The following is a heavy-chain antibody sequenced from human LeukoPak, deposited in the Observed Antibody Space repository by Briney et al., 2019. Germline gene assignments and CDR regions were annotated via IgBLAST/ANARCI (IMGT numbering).Heavy chain of an antibody. CDR3: ARDSNRLWFGAKKQYNWFDP. CDR1: GYTFTGYY. D-gene: IGHD3-10*01. Sequence: ALVKVSCKASGYTFTGYYMHWVRQAPGQGLEWMGWINPNSGGTNYAQKFQGRVTMTRDTSISTAYMELSRLRSDDTAVYYCARDSNRLWFGAKKQYNWFDPWGQGTLVTVSS. J-gene: IGHJ5*02. V-gene: IGHV1-2*02. CDR2: INPNSGGT.